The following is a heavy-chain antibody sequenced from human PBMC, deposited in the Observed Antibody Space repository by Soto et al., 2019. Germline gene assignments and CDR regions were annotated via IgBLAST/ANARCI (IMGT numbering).Heavy chain of an antibody. CDR2: INHSGST. V-gene: IGHV4-34*01. Sequence: QVQLQQWGAGLLKPSETLSLTCAVYGGSFSGYYWSWIRQPPGKGLEWIGEINHSGSTNYNPSLKRRVTISVDTSKNQFSLKLSSVTAADTAVYYCARGRIMITFGGVIVQAEYYYYMDVWGKGTTVTVSS. J-gene: IGHJ6*03. CDR1: GGSFSGYY. CDR3: ARGRIMITFGGVIVQAEYYYYMDV. D-gene: IGHD3-16*02.